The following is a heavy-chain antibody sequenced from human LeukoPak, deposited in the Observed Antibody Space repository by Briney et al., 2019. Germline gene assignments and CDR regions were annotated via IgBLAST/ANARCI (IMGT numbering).Heavy chain of an antibody. CDR2: IRYDGSNK. J-gene: IGHJ4*02. CDR1: GFTFSSYG. V-gene: IGHV3-30*02. Sequence: GGSLRLSSAASGFTFSSYGMHWVRQAPGKGLEWVAFIRYDGSNKYYADSVKGRFTISRDNSKNTLYLQMNSLRAEDTAVYYCAKEGPGLRFLEWLLIGYWGQGTLVTVSS. CDR3: AKEGPGLRFLEWLLIGY. D-gene: IGHD3-3*01.